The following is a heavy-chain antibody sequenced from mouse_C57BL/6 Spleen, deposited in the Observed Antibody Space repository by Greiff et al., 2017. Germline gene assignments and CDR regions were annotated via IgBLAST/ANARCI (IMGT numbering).Heavy chain of an antibody. CDR2: IWSGGST. Sequence: QVQLQQSGPGLVQPSQSLSITCTVSGFSLTSYGVHWVRQSPGKGLEWLGVIWSGGSTDYNAAFISRLSTSKDNSKSQVFFKMNSLQADDTAIYYCARGRFRREWFAYWGQGTLVTVSA. CDR1: GFSLTSYG. CDR3: ARGRFRREWFAY. V-gene: IGHV2-2*01. J-gene: IGHJ3*01.